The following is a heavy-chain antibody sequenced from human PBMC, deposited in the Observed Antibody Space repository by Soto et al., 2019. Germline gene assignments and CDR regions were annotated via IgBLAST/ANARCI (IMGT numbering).Heavy chain of an antibody. CDR1: GFTFSSYS. D-gene: IGHD3-10*01. CDR2: ISSSSSTI. J-gene: IGHJ6*02. V-gene: IGHV3-48*02. Sequence: PGGSLRLSCAASGFTFSSYSMNWVRQAPGKGLEWVSYISSSSSTIYYADSVKGRFTISRDNAKNSLYLQMNSLRDEDTAVYYCARDLYYYGSGSYHYYYGMDVWGQGTTVTVSS. CDR3: ARDLYYYGSGSYHYYYGMDV.